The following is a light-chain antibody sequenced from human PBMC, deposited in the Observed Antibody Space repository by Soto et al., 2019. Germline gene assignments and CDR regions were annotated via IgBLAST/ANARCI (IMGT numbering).Light chain of an antibody. J-gene: IGKJ4*01. Sequence: DIQMTQSPSSLSASVGDRVTITCQASQGINNYLNWYQQKPGKAPELLIYDSSSLKTGVPSRFSGSGSETDFTLTISSLQPDHVATYYCQHYDHLPLSFGGGTKIEIK. CDR3: QHYDHLPLS. V-gene: IGKV1-33*01. CDR2: DSS. CDR1: QGINNY.